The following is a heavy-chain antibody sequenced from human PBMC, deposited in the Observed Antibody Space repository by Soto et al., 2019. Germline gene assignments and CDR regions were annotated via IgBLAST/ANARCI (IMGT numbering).Heavy chain of an antibody. CDR3: ARVHPSPLPTIYYYYGMDV. Sequence: GGSLRLSCAASGFTFSSYSMNWVRQAPGKGLEWVSYISSSSSTIYYADSVKGRFTISRDNAKNSLYLQMNSLRDEDTAVYYCARVHPSPLPTIYYYYGMDVWGQGTTVTVSS. V-gene: IGHV3-48*02. J-gene: IGHJ6*02. CDR1: GFTFSSYS. CDR2: ISSSSSTI. D-gene: IGHD1-1*01.